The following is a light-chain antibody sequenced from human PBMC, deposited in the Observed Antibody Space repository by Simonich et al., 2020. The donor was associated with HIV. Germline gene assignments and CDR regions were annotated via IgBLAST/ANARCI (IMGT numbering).Light chain of an antibody. CDR3: QQYNNWPSPFT. V-gene: IGKV3-15*01. CDR1: QSVSTN. CDR2: GAS. J-gene: IGKJ3*01. Sequence: EIVMTQSPVTLSVSPGERATLSCKASQSVSTNLAWYQQKPDQSPRLLIYGASTRATGIPARFSGSGSGTDFTLTISYMQSEDFAVYYCQQYNNWPSPFTFGPGTKVDIK.